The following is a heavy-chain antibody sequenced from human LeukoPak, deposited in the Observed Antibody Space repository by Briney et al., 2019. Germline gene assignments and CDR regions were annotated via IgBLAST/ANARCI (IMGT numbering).Heavy chain of an antibody. CDR1: GFTFSSYS. Sequence: PGRSLRLSCAASGFTFSSYSMNWVRQAPGKGLEWVSYISSSSSTIYYADSVKGRFTISRDNAKNSLYLQMNSLRAEDTVVYYCARDPRYGDYGYWGQGTLVTVSS. J-gene: IGHJ4*02. CDR2: ISSSSSTI. CDR3: ARDPRYGDYGY. D-gene: IGHD4-17*01. V-gene: IGHV3-48*01.